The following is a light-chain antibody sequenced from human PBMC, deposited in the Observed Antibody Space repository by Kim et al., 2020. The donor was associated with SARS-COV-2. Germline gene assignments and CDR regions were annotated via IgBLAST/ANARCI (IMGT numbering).Light chain of an antibody. V-gene: IGKV1-27*01. Sequence: ASVGDRVTITCRAIQGIRNYLAWYQQKPGKVPKLLIYAASTLQSEVPSRFSGSGSGTDFTLTISSLQPEDVATYYCQKYNSVPLTFGGGTKVDIK. J-gene: IGKJ4*01. CDR1: QGIRNY. CDR3: QKYNSVPLT. CDR2: AAS.